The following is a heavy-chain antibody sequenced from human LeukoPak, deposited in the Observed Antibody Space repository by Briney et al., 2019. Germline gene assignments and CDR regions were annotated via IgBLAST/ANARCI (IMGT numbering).Heavy chain of an antibody. Sequence: EAGGSLRLSCAASGFTFSSYGMHWVRQAPGKGLEWVALIWYDGSSKHYADSVRGRFTISRDNSKNTLHLQMNSLRDEDTAVYYCAKETTGVPLSYFDYWGQGTLVTVSS. CDR3: AKETTGVPLSYFDY. CDR1: GFTFSSYG. D-gene: IGHD1-1*01. CDR2: IWYDGSSK. V-gene: IGHV3-33*06. J-gene: IGHJ4*02.